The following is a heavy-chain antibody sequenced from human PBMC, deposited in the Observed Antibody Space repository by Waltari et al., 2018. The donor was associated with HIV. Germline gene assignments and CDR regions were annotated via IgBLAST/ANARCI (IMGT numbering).Heavy chain of an antibody. J-gene: IGHJ4*02. CDR2: LDGDVSRV. CDR3: ARRHTSEGILDY. CDR1: GFTFSNYW. V-gene: IGHV3-74*01. Sequence: EVQLVESGGGLVQPGGSLRLSCVASGFTFSNYWMHWVRQGPVKGLVWVSRLDGDVSRVLYADSVKGRFTISRDNARNTLYLQMNSLRDEDTAVYYCARRHTSEGILDYWGQGTLVTVSS. D-gene: IGHD6-19*01.